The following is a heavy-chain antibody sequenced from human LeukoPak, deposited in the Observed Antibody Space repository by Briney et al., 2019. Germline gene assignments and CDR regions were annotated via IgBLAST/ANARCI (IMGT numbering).Heavy chain of an antibody. CDR2: IDTAGDT. J-gene: IGHJ4*02. D-gene: IGHD2-15*01. CDR1: GFTFSSYW. V-gene: IGHV3-13*01. CDR3: ARVSCSGGSCYFGY. Sequence: PGGSLRLSCAASGFTFSSYWMHWVRQGPGKGLVWVSGIDTAGDTYYPGSVKGRFTISRENAKNSLYLQMNSLRAGDTAVYYCARVSCSGGSCYFGYWGQGTLVTVSS.